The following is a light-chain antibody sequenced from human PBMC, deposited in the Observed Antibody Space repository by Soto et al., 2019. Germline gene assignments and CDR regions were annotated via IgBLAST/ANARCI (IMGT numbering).Light chain of an antibody. J-gene: IGKJ5*01. CDR3: QQYSSYPLT. V-gene: IGKV1-5*03. CDR2: KAS. CDR1: QSISRL. Sequence: DVQMTQSPSTLSASVGDRVTITCRASQSISRLLAWYQQKPGRAPILLIYKASTLESGVPSRFSGSGSGTEFSLTISSLQPDDSATYYCQQYSSYPLTFGQGTRLEIK.